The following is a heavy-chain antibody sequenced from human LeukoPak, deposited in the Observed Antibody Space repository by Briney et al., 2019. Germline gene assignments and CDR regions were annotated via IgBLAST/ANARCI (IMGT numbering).Heavy chain of an antibody. CDR1: GGSVTNDNYF. D-gene: IGHD3-16*02. CDR3: ARRSYRYKGDAFDI. V-gene: IGHV4-30-4*01. Sequence: PSETLSLTCTVSGGSVTNDNYFWNWTRQPPGEGLEWIGYIYHSAGSYFNPSLKSRVTMSIDTSKNQFSLKLSSVTAADTAVYYCARRSYRYKGDAFDIWGQGTMVTVSS. CDR2: IYHSAGS. J-gene: IGHJ3*02.